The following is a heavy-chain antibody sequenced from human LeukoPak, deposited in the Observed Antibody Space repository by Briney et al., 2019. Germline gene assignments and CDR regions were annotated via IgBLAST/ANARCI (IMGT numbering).Heavy chain of an antibody. D-gene: IGHD3-3*01. Sequence: PGGSLRLSCAASGFTFSSYEMNWVRQAPGKGLEWVSYISSSGGTIYYADSVKGRFTISRDNAKNSLYLQVNSLRAEDTAVYYCAREGFYDFWSGPRAYFDYWGQGTLVTVSS. CDR3: AREGFYDFWSGPRAYFDY. J-gene: IGHJ4*02. CDR2: ISSSGGTI. CDR1: GFTFSSYE. V-gene: IGHV3-48*03.